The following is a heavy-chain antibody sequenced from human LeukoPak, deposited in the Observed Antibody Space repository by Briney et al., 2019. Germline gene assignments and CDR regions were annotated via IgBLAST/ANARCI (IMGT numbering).Heavy chain of an antibody. Sequence: SVKVSCKASGGTFSSYAISWVRQAPGQGLEWMGRIIPIFGTANYAQKFQGRVTITTDESTGTAYMELSSLRSEDTAVYYCARSPQGDNWNDYWGQGTLVTVSS. CDR2: IIPIFGTA. CDR3: ARSPQGDNWNDY. V-gene: IGHV1-69*05. J-gene: IGHJ4*02. CDR1: GGTFSSYA. D-gene: IGHD1-20*01.